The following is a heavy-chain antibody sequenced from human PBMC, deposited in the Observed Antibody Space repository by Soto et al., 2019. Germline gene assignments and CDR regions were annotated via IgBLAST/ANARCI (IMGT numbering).Heavy chain of an antibody. D-gene: IGHD3-10*01. CDR3: ASDYMRGRDY. J-gene: IGHJ4*02. Sequence: QIQLVQSGAEVKKPGASVNISCKASGYSFTSYGMYWVRQAPGQRLEWMGWINAVNGDTKYSQKFQGRVTIIRDTSASTVYMELRSLRGDDTAVYYCASDYMRGRDYWGQGTLVTVSS. CDR1: GYSFTSYG. V-gene: IGHV1-3*01. CDR2: INAVNGDT.